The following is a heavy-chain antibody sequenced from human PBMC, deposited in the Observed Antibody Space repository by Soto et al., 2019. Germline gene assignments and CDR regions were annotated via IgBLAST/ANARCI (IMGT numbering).Heavy chain of an antibody. D-gene: IGHD4-17*01. J-gene: IGHJ6*02. Sequence: QVQLVESGGGEVQPGRSLTISCAASGFTFSTYGMHWVRQTPGKGLEWVAVISYDGTNKFYSDSVKGRFTISRDKFKNTLTLQINSLRADDTAVYSCAKDLQSYGDYDYYCYGMDVWGLGTRVTVSS. V-gene: IGHV3-30*18. CDR1: GFTFSTYG. CDR3: AKDLQSYGDYDYYCYGMDV. CDR2: ISYDGTNK.